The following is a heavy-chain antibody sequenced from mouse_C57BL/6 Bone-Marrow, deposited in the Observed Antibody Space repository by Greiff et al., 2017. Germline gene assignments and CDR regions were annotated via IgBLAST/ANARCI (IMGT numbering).Heavy chain of an antibody. D-gene: IGHD1-1*01. CDR2: INPNNGGT. Sequence: VQLQQSGPELVKPGASVKIPCKASGYTFTDYNMDWVKQSHGKSLEWIGDINPNNGGTIYNQKFKGKATLTVDTSSSTAYMELRSLTSEDTAVYYCARQGYYYGSSAWFAYWGQGTLVTVSA. CDR1: GYTFTDYN. V-gene: IGHV1-18*01. J-gene: IGHJ3*01. CDR3: ARQGYYYGSSAWFAY.